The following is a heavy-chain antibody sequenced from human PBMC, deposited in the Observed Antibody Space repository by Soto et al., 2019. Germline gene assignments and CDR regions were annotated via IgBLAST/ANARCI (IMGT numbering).Heavy chain of an antibody. CDR2: ISGRGGSS. D-gene: IGHD3-10*01. Sequence: EVQLLESGGGLAQPGGSLILSCATSGFPFSSYAMAWVRQAPGKGLAWVSGISGRGGSSFYADSVKGRFTISRDNSKSTLYLQMSSLRAEDTAVYYCVRVAGSGGYFDFWGQGILVTVSS. V-gene: IGHV3-23*01. J-gene: IGHJ4*02. CDR3: VRVAGSGGYFDF. CDR1: GFPFSSYA.